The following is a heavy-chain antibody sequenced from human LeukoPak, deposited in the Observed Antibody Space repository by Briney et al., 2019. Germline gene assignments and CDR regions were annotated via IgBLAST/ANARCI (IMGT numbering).Heavy chain of an antibody. CDR3: AKDLRVTMVRGVMSSFDY. Sequence: PGGSLRLSCAASGFTFSSYAMTWVRQAPGKGLQWVSAVSGSGAHTYYADSVKGRFTIPRDNSRDTLYLQMNSLRAEDTAVYYCAKDLRVTMVRGVMSSFDYWGQGTLVTVSS. D-gene: IGHD3-10*01. CDR2: VSGSGAHT. V-gene: IGHV3-23*01. CDR1: GFTFSSYA. J-gene: IGHJ4*02.